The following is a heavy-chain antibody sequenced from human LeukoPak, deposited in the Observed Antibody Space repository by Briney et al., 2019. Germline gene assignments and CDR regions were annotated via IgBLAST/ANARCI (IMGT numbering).Heavy chain of an antibody. Sequence: GASVRVSCKASLYTFTSYVINCVRQAPGHRLEWMGGMNPNSGNTGYPQKCQCRVTMTRNTSISAAYMEPSSRRSGDTAVYYCASGRVRDDLAWLFPVPIDAWGQGTLVTVSS. CDR3: ASGRVRDDLAWLFPVPIDA. V-gene: IGHV1-8*01. CDR2: MNPNSGNT. CDR1: LYTFTSYV. J-gene: IGHJ5*01. D-gene: IGHD3-3*01.